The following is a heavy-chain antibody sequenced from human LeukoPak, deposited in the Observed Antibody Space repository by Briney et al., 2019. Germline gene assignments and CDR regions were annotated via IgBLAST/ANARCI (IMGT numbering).Heavy chain of an antibody. CDR2: IYYSGST. Sequence: PSETLSLTCTVSGGSISSYYWSWIRQPPGKGLEWIGYIYYSGSTNYNPSLKSRVTISVDTSKNQFSLKLSSVTAADTAVYYCARDLGSGLPRGNYGMDVWGQGTTVTVS. CDR1: GGSISSYY. D-gene: IGHD6-19*01. J-gene: IGHJ6*02. V-gene: IGHV4-59*01. CDR3: ARDLGSGLPRGNYGMDV.